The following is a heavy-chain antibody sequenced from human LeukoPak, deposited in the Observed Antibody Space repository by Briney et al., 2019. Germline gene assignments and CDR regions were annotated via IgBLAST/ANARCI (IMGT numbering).Heavy chain of an antibody. J-gene: IGHJ4*02. D-gene: IGHD6-19*01. CDR2: ISSSGST. CDR1: GDSISSGDYY. Sequence: PSENLSLTCTVSGDSISSGDYYWSWIRQPAGKGLEWIGRISSSGSTNYNPSLKSRVTISVDTSKNQFSLKLSSVTAADTAVYYCAREGGYSSGWSGSTYYFDYWGQGTLVTVSS. V-gene: IGHV4-61*02. CDR3: AREGGYSSGWSGSTYYFDY.